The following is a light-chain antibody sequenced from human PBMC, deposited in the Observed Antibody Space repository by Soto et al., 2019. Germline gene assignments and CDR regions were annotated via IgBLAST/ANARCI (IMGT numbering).Light chain of an antibody. CDR1: QSVSSSY. CDR2: GAS. V-gene: IGKV3-20*01. J-gene: IGKJ1*01. Sequence: EIVLTQSPGTLSLSPGERATLSCRASQSVSSSYLAWYQQKPGQAPRLLIYGASSRATGIPDRFSGSGSGTHFTLFISRLEPEDFAVYSCQQYGSSRTFGQGTKVEIK. CDR3: QQYGSSRT.